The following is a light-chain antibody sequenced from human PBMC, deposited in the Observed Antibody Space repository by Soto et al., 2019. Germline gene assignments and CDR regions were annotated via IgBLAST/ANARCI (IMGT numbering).Light chain of an antibody. J-gene: IGLJ3*02. CDR2: EVS. V-gene: IGLV2-14*01. CDR3: SSYTSSSSWV. Sequence: QSALTQPASVSGSPGQSITISCTGTSSDVGGYNYVSWYQQHQGKAPKLMIYEVSKRPSGVSNRFSDSKSGNPASLTVSVLKAEDEAEYYCSSYTSSSSWVFGGGTQLT. CDR1: SSDVGGYNY.